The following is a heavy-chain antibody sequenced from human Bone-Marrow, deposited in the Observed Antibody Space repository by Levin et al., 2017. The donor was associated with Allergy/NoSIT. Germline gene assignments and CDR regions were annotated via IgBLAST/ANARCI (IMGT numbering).Heavy chain of an antibody. D-gene: IGHD3-10*01. CDR3: ARDRSALLWFGESPDAFDF. J-gene: IGHJ3*01. Sequence: GGSLRLSCKVSGFTFGTYSMSWVRQAPGKGLEWVANIKDGGSERYYVGSVKGRFTISRDDAKNSLYLQMNSLRAEDTAVYYCARDRSALLWFGESPDAFDFWGQGTVVTVSS. CDR1: GFTFGTYS. V-gene: IGHV3-7*04. CDR2: IKDGGSER.